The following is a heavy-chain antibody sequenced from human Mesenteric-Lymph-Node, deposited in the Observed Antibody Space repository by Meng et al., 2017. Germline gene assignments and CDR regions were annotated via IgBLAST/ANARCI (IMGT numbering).Heavy chain of an antibody. D-gene: IGHD1-26*01. V-gene: IGHV3-48*03. CDR1: GFTFSSYD. Sequence: GESLKISCAASGFTFSSYDMKWVRQAPGKGLEWVSYISSSGSTIYYADSVKGRFTISRDNAKNSLYLQMNSLRAEDTAVYYCARENHVGLTWGDIDHWGQGILVTVSS. CDR2: ISSSGSTI. CDR3: ARENHVGLTWGDIDH. J-gene: IGHJ4*02.